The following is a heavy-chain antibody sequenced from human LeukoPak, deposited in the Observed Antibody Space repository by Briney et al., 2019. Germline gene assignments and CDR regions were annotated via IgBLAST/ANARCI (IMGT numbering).Heavy chain of an antibody. J-gene: IGHJ4*02. CDR3: ARDLEAIVGATGDY. CDR2: INPNSGGT. D-gene: IGHD1-26*01. Sequence: ASVKVSCKASGYTFTGYYMHWVRQTPGQGLEWMGWINPNSGGTNYAQKFQGRVTMTRDTSISTAYMELSRLRSDDTAAYYCARDLEAIVGATGDYWGQGTLVTVSS. V-gene: IGHV1-2*02. CDR1: GYTFTGYY.